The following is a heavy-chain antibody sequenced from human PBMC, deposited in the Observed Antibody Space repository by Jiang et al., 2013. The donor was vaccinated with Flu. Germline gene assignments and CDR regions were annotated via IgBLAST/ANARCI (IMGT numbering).Heavy chain of an antibody. V-gene: IGHV2-5*02. J-gene: IGHJ3*02. CDR1: GFSLSTSGVG. CDR3: AHRRGMGVKNAFDI. Sequence: KPTQTLTLTCTFSGFSLSTSGVGVGWIRQPPGKALEWLALIYWDDDKRYSPSLKSRLTITKDTSKNQVVLTMTNMDPVDTATYYCAHRRGMGVKNAFDIWGQGTMVTVSS. D-gene: IGHD6-19*01. CDR2: IYWDDDK.